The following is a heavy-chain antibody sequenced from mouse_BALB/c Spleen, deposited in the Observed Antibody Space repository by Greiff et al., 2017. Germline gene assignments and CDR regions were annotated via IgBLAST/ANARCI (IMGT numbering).Heavy chain of an antibody. D-gene: IGHD1-1*01. CDR1: GYSFTSYW. Sequence: VQLQQSGTVLARPGASVKMSCKASGYSFTSYWMYWVKQRPGQGLEWIGAIYPGNSDTSYNQKFKGKAKLTAVTSASTAYMELSSLTNEDSAVYYCIYGSSYDALDYWGQGTSVTVSS. V-gene: IGHV1-5*01. CDR2: IYPGNSDT. CDR3: IYGSSYDALDY. J-gene: IGHJ4*01.